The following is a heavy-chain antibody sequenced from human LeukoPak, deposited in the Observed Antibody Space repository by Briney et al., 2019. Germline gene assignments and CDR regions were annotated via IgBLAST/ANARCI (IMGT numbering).Heavy chain of an antibody. D-gene: IGHD3-3*01. CDR3: ARDLDQDTYYDFWSGYLFDY. CDR1: GFTFSSYW. J-gene: IGHJ4*02. Sequence: GGSLRLSCAASGFTFSSYWMHWVRQAPGKGLVWVSRINSDGSSTSYADSVKGRFTISRDNAKNSLYLQMNSLRAEDTAVYYCARDLDQDTYYDFWSGYLFDYWGQGTLVTVSS. V-gene: IGHV3-74*01. CDR2: INSDGSST.